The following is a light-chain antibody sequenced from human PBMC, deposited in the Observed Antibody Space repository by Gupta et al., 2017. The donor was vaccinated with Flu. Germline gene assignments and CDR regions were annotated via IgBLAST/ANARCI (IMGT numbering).Light chain of an antibody. CDR1: QTISSN. J-gene: IGKJ4*01. CDR2: GAF. V-gene: IGKV3-15*01. CDR3: HQENDWAPT. Sequence: PATLSVSPGERATLSCRASQTISSNLAWYQQKPGQAPRLLIYGAFTRATGIPARFSGSGSGTDFTLTISSLQSEDFAVYYCHQENDWAPTFGRGTKVEIK.